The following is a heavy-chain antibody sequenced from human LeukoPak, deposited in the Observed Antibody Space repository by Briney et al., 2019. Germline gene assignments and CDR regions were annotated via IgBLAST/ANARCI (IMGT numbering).Heavy chain of an antibody. D-gene: IGHD1-26*01. J-gene: IGHJ4*02. CDR3: ARDYLVGAPLDS. CDR1: GVSITNYY. Sequence: SETLYLTCTVSGVSITNYYWAWIRQPAGKGLEWIGRMYISGSTNYNPSLKSRVSISIDKTKNQFSLKLRSVTAADTAIYYCARDYLVGAPLDSWGQGTLVTVSS. CDR2: MYISGST. V-gene: IGHV4-4*07.